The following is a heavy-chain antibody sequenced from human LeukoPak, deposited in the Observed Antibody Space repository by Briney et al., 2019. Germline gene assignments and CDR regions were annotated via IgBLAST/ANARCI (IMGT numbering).Heavy chain of an antibody. Sequence: TGGSLRLSCAASGFTFSSYGMHWVRQAPGKGLEWVAVISYDGSNKYYADSVKGRLTISRDNSKNTLYLQMNSLRAEDTAVYYCAKEYYYDSSGYYPSFDYWGQGTLVTVSS. CDR1: GFTFSSYG. J-gene: IGHJ4*02. D-gene: IGHD3-22*01. CDR2: ISYDGSNK. CDR3: AKEYYYDSSGYYPSFDY. V-gene: IGHV3-30*18.